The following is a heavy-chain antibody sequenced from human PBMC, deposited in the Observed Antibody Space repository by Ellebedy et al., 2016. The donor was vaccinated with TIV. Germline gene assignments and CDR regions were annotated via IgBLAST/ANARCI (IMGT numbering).Heavy chain of an antibody. D-gene: IGHD2/OR15-2a*01. Sequence: GESLKISCAASGFTFSSYVMHWVRQAPGKGLEWVASISYDGSNKYYADAVKGRFAISRDNSENTLYLQVNSLTTEDTAVYYCARAGEYCDFPQNCYAMDVWGQGTTVTVSS. J-gene: IGHJ6*02. V-gene: IGHV3-30*09. CDR1: GFTFSSYV. CDR3: ARAGEYCDFPQNCYAMDV. CDR2: ISYDGSNK.